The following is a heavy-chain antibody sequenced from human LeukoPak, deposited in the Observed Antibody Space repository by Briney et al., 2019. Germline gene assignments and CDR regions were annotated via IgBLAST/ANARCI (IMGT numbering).Heavy chain of an antibody. J-gene: IGHJ4*02. CDR1: GGSISSGGYY. Sequence: SETLSLTCTVSGGSISSGGYYWSWIRQPPGKGLEWIGYIYHSGSTYYNPSLKSRVTISVDRSKNQFSLKLSSVTAADTAVYYCARDFRGRFDYWGQGTLVTVSS. CDR2: IYHSGST. CDR3: ARDFRGRFDY. V-gene: IGHV4-30-2*01. D-gene: IGHD3-16*01.